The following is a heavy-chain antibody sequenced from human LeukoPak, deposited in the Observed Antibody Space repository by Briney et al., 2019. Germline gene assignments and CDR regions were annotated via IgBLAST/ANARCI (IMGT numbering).Heavy chain of an antibody. CDR3: ARDYHTIFGVDNAFDI. J-gene: IGHJ3*02. D-gene: IGHD3-3*01. CDR2: ISGSGGST. Sequence: GGSLRLSCAASGFTFSSYAMSWVRQAPGKGLEWVSAISGSGGSTYYADSVKGRFTISRDNSKNTLYLQMNSLRAEDTAVYYCARDYHTIFGVDNAFDIWGQGTMVTVSS. CDR1: GFTFSSYA. V-gene: IGHV3-23*01.